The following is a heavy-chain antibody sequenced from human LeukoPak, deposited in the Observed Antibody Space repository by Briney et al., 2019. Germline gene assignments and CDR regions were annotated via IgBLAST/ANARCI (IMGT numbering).Heavy chain of an antibody. CDR3: AREGMVRGVPDAFDL. J-gene: IGHJ3*01. CDR1: GFTFSSYW. CDR2: IKQDGIEK. D-gene: IGHD3-10*01. V-gene: IGHV3-7*01. Sequence: GGSLRLSCAASGFTFSSYWMSWVRQAPGKGLEWVANIKQDGIEKYFVGSVKGRFAISRDNAKNSLYLQMNSLRVEDTAVYYCAREGMVRGVPDAFDLWGQGTMVTVPS.